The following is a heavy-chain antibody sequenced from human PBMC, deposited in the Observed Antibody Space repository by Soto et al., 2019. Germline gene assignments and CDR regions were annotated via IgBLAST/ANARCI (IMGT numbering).Heavy chain of an antibody. D-gene: IGHD6-13*01. CDR1: GYSFTSYW. J-gene: IGHJ4*02. CDR2: IYPGDSDT. Sequence: PGESLKISFKGSGYSFTSYWIGWVRQMPGKGLEWMGIIYPGDSDTRYSPSFQGQVTISADKSISTAYLQWSSLKASDTAMYYCARQIRYSSSWYELDYWGQGTLVTVSS. V-gene: IGHV5-51*01. CDR3: ARQIRYSSSWYELDY.